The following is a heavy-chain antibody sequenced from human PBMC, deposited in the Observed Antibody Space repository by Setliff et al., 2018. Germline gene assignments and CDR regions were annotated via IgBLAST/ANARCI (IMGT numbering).Heavy chain of an antibody. Sequence: SVQVSCKVSGGTFSGYAITWVRRAPGQGLEWVGGIIPIYGAANYARKFQGRVTITADESTNTAYMELSSLTYEDTAVYFCARAHGATTTFYYYMDVWGKGTTVTVSS. D-gene: IGHD1-1*01. CDR1: GGTFSGYA. CDR2: IIPIYGAA. CDR3: ARAHGATTTFYYYMDV. J-gene: IGHJ6*03. V-gene: IGHV1-69*13.